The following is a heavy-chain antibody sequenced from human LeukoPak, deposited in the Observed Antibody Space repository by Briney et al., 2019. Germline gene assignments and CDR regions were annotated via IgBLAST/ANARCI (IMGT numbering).Heavy chain of an antibody. CDR1: GGSISSYY. CDR2: IYYSGST. D-gene: IGHD6-6*01. Sequence: SETLSLTCTVSGGSISSYYWSWIRQPPGKGLEWIGYIYYSGSTNYNPSFKSRVTISVDTSKNQFSLKLSSVTAADTAVYYCARLGSSSSHYYYYGMDVWGQGTTVTVSS. V-gene: IGHV4-59*08. J-gene: IGHJ6*02. CDR3: ARLGSSSSHYYYYGMDV.